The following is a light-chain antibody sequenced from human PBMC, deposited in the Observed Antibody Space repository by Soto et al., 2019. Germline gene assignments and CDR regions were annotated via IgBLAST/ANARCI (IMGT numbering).Light chain of an antibody. CDR2: GNT. CDR3: QSYDSSLSGWV. Sequence: QSVLTQPPSVSGAPGQRVTISCTGSSSNIGAGYYVHWYQQLPGTAPKLLIFGNTNRPSGVPDRFSGSKSGSSASLAITGLQAEDEADYYCQSYDSSLSGWVFGGGTKVTVL. CDR1: SSNIGAGYY. J-gene: IGLJ3*02. V-gene: IGLV1-40*01.